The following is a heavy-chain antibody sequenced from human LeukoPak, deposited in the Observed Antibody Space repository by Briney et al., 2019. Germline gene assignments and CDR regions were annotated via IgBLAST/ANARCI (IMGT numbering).Heavy chain of an antibody. CDR1: GGSISSGGYY. Sequence: TLSLTCTVSGGSISSGGYYWSWIRQHPGKGLEWSGYIYYSGSTDYNPSLKSRVTISVDTSKNQFSLKLSSVTAADTAVYYCARESSSSPFDYWGQGTLVTVSS. J-gene: IGHJ4*02. CDR2: IYYSGST. V-gene: IGHV4-31*03. CDR3: ARESSSSPFDY. D-gene: IGHD6-6*01.